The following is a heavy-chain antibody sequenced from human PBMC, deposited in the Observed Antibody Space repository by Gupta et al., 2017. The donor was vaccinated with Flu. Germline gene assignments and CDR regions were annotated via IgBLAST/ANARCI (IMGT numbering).Heavy chain of an antibody. CDR2: INHSGST. CDR3: ARGRGNCSGGSCYSPGYFDY. V-gene: IGHV4-34*01. D-gene: IGHD2-15*01. J-gene: IGHJ4*02. CDR1: GGSFSGYY. Sequence: QVQLQQWGAGLLKPSETLSLTCAVYGGSFSGYYWSWIRQPPGKGLEWIGEINHSGSTNYNPSLKSRVTISVDTSKNQFSLKLSSVTAADTAVYYCARGRGNCSGGSCYSPGYFDYWGQGTLVTVSS.